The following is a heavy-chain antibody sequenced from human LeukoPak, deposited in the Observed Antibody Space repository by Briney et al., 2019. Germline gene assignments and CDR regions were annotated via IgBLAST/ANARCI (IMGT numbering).Heavy chain of an antibody. CDR1: GFTFSSYA. CDR2: ISYDGSNK. Sequence: PGRSLRLSCAASGFTFSSYAMHWVRQAPGKGLEWVAVISYDGSNKYYADSVKGRFTISRDNSKNTLYLQMNSLRAEDTAVYYCVRESRSGSYSGYWGQGTLVTVSS. CDR3: VRESRSGSYSGY. D-gene: IGHD1-26*01. J-gene: IGHJ4*02. V-gene: IGHV3-30*04.